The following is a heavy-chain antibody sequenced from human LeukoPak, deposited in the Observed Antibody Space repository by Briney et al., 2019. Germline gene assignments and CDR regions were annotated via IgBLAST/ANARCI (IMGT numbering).Heavy chain of an antibody. Sequence: GGSLRLSRAASEFTFSSYWMHWVRQAPGKRLVWVSRISGDGRSTSYADSVKGRFTISRDNAKNTMYLQMNSLRAEDTAVYYCARDTLFCSGGYCYHDIWGQGTMVTVSS. D-gene: IGHD2-15*01. V-gene: IGHV3-74*01. CDR2: ISGDGRST. J-gene: IGHJ3*02. CDR3: ARDTLFCSGGYCYHDI. CDR1: EFTFSSYW.